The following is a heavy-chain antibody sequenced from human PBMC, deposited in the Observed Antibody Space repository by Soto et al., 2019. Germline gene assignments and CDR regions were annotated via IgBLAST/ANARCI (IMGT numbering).Heavy chain of an antibody. V-gene: IGHV4-59*01. CDR1: GGSISSYY. CDR2: IYYSGST. D-gene: IGHD5-18*01. CDR3: ARVKWGTAMGDGMDV. Sequence: SETQSLTCPVSGGSISSYYWSWIRQPPGKGLEWIGYIYYSGSTNYNPSLKSRVTISVDTSKNQFSLKLSSVTAADTAVYYCARVKWGTAMGDGMDVWGQGTTVTVSS. J-gene: IGHJ6*02.